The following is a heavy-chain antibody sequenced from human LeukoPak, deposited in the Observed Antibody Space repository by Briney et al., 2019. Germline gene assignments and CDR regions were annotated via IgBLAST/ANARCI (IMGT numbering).Heavy chain of an antibody. Sequence: GGSLRLSCAASGFTFSSYWMSWVRQAPGKGLEWVANIKQDGSEKYYVDSVKGRFTISRDNAKNSLYLQMNSLRAEDTAVYYRARWATAAGLLEYFQHWGQGTLVTVSS. CDR1: GFTFSSYW. V-gene: IGHV3-7*01. J-gene: IGHJ1*01. CDR3: ARWATAAGLLEYFQH. CDR2: IKQDGSEK. D-gene: IGHD6-13*01.